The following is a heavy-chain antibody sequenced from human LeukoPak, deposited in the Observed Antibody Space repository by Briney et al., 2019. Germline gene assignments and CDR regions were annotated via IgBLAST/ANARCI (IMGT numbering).Heavy chain of an antibody. D-gene: IGHD1-26*01. CDR3: ARRWELLSPFDY. V-gene: IGHV4-4*02. CDR1: GDSVSGSNW. CDR2: IYHSGST. Sequence: ETLSLTCAVSGDSVSGSNWWSWVRQPPGKGLEWIGEIYHSGSTNYNPSLKSRVTMSVDKSKHQLSLRLSSVTAADTAVYYCARRWELLSPFDYWGQGTLVTVSS. J-gene: IGHJ4*02.